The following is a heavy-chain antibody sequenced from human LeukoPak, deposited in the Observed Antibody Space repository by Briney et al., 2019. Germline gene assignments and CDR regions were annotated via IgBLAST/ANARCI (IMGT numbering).Heavy chain of an antibody. J-gene: IGHJ3*02. CDR3: ARELDVDIVASDAFDI. V-gene: IGHV3-21*01. CDR1: GFTFSSYS. Sequence: PGGSLRLSCAASGFTFSSYSMNWVRQAPGKGLEWVSSISSSSSYIYYADSVKGRFTISRDNAKNSLYLQMNSQRAEDTAVYYCARELDVDIVASDAFDIWAKGQWSPSLQ. CDR2: ISSSSSYI. D-gene: IGHD5-12*01.